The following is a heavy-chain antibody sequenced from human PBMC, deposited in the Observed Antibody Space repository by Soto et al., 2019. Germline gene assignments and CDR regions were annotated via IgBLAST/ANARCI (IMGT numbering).Heavy chain of an antibody. CDR3: AHRRGSTVLTRGGYFDY. V-gene: IGHV2-5*01. CDR1: GFSFSTSGVG. D-gene: IGHD4-17*01. CDR2: IYWNDDK. J-gene: IGHJ4*02. Sequence: QITLKESGPTLVKPTQTLTLTCTFSGFSFSTSGVGVGWIRQPPGKALEWLALIYWNDDKRYRPSLKSRLTISKDTSKHQVVLTRTNMDPVDTATYYCAHRRGSTVLTRGGYFDYWGQGTLVTVSS.